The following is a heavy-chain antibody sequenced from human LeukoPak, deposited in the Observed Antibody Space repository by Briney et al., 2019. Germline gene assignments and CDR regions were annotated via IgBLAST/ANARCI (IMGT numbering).Heavy chain of an antibody. CDR2: IHYSGNT. V-gene: IGHV4-61*01. CDR1: GDSVRTNNYY. Sequence: KSSETLSLTCTVSGDSVRTNNYYWSWIRQPPGEGLEWIGYIHYSGNTNYNTSLKSRVTISVDTSKSQFSLKLSSVTAADTAAYYCAKGSYYDSSGSFYFDYWGQGTLVTVSS. J-gene: IGHJ4*02. D-gene: IGHD3-22*01. CDR3: AKGSYYDSSGSFYFDY.